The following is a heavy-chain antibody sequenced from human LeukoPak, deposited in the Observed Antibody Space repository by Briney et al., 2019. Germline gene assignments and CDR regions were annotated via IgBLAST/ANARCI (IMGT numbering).Heavy chain of an antibody. V-gene: IGHV4-39*01. J-gene: IGHJ4*02. CDR2: IYYSGST. CDR1: GGSISSSSYY. CDR3: ARSRITGTIDY. D-gene: IGHD1-7*01. Sequence: SETLSLTCTVSGGSISSSSYYWGWIRQPPGKGLEWTGSIYYSGSTYYNPSLKSRVTISVDTSKNQFSLKLSSVTAADTAVYYCARSRITGTIDYWGQGTLVTVSS.